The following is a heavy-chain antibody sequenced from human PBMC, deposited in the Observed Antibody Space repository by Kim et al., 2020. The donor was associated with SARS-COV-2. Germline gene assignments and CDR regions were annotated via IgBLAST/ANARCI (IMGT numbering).Heavy chain of an antibody. V-gene: IGHV4-39*07. Sequence: SETLSLTCTVSGGSISSSSYYWGWIRQPPGKGLEWIGSIYYSGSTYYNPSLKSRVTISVDTSKNQFSLKLSSVTAADTAVYYCAREPEIAVADNWGQGTLVTVSS. D-gene: IGHD6-19*01. CDR3: AREPEIAVADN. J-gene: IGHJ4*02. CDR2: IYYSGST. CDR1: GGSISSSSYY.